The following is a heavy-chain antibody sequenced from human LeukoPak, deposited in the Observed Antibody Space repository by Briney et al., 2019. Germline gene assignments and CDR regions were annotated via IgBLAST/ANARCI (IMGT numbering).Heavy chain of an antibody. D-gene: IGHD5-18*01. J-gene: IGHJ6*02. V-gene: IGHV3-53*01. CDR1: GFSVSSNY. Sequence: GGSLRLSCAASGFSVSSNYLTWVRQAPGKELEWVSVLYSNGYISYADSVKGRFTISRDNAKNTLYLQMNSLRAEDTAVYYCARDAVDTANAVWGQGTTVTVSS. CDR2: LYSNGYI. CDR3: ARDAVDTANAV.